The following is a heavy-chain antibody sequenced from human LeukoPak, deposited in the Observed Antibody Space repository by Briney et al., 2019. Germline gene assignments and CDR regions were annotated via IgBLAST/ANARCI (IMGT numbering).Heavy chain of an antibody. Sequence: GGSLRLSCAASGFTFSSYWMHWVRQAPGKGLEWVSTIADAGTYYADSVKGRFIISRDNSKNMLYLQLNSLRADDTAMYYCARNLGPFDVRGHGTMVTVSS. CDR2: IADAGT. D-gene: IGHD3-16*01. CDR1: GFTFSSYW. CDR3: ARNLGPFDV. V-gene: IGHV3-53*01. J-gene: IGHJ3*01.